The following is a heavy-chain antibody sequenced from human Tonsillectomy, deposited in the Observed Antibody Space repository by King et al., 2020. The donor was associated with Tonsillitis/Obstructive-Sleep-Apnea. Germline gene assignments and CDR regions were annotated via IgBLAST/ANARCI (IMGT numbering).Heavy chain of an antibody. CDR1: GGSISSYY. V-gene: IGHV4-59*01. D-gene: IGHD2-21*01. Sequence: VQLQESGPGLVKPSETLSLTCTVSGGSISSYYWSWSRQPPGKGLAWSGYIYYSGSTNYNPSLKSRVTISVDTSKSQFSLKLSPVTAADTAVYYCARATAYRGNWFDPWGQGTLVTVSS. CDR2: IYYSGST. J-gene: IGHJ5*02. CDR3: ARATAYRGNWFDP.